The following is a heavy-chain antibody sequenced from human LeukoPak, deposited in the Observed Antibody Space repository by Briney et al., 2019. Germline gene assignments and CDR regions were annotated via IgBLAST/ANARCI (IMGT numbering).Heavy chain of an antibody. V-gene: IGHV3-30*03. Sequence: GGSLRLSCAASEFTFSIYGMHWVRQAPGKGLEWVAAISFDGSNKYYADSVKGRFTISRDNSKNTLNLQMNSLRAEDTAVYYCARSIAAAAQFDYWGQGTLVTVSS. CDR3: ARSIAAAAQFDY. CDR1: EFTFSIYG. CDR2: ISFDGSNK. J-gene: IGHJ4*02. D-gene: IGHD6-13*01.